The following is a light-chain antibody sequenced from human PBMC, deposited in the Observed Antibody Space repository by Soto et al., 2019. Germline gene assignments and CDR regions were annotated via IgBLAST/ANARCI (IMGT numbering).Light chain of an antibody. Sequence: EIVLTQSPVTLSLSPGERATLSCRASQSLTTNYLAWYQQKPGQAPRLLIYGASSMSSGIPDRFSGSGSGTDFTLTISRLEPEDFAMYYCQQYGSSSSFGQGTKLEIK. V-gene: IGKV3-20*01. CDR3: QQYGSSSS. CDR2: GAS. CDR1: QSLTTNY. J-gene: IGKJ2*01.